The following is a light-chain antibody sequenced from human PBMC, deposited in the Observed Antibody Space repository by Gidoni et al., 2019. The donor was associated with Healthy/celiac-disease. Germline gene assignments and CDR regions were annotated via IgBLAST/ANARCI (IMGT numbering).Light chain of an antibody. Sequence: DIVMTQSPDSLAVSLGERATNNKNYIALYQQKPGQPPKLLIYWASNRESGVPDRFSGSGSGTAFTLTISSLQAEDVAVYYFQQYYSTPPTFGQGTKVEIK. V-gene: IGKV4-1*01. J-gene: IGKJ1*01. CDR1: NKNY. CDR2: WAS. CDR3: QQYYSTPPT.